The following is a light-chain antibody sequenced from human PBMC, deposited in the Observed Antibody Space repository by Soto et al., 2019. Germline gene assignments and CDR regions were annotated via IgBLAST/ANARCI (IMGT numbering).Light chain of an antibody. J-gene: IGLJ1*01. V-gene: IGLV1-40*01. CDR3: QSYDSSLSGYV. CDR2: NNN. CDR1: SSNIGAGYD. Sequence: QSALTQPPSVSGAPGQRVTISCTGSSSNIGAGYDVHWYHQLPGTAPKLLIYNNNNRPSGVPDRFSGSKSGTSASLAITGLQAEDEADYYCQSYDSSLSGYVFGTGTKVTVL.